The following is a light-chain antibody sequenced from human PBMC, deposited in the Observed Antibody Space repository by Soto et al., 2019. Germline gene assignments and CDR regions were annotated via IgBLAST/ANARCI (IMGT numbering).Light chain of an antibody. V-gene: IGLV2-8*01. CDR2: EVS. J-gene: IGLJ3*02. CDR3: SSYAGSPRV. Sequence: QSVLTQPPSASGSPGQSVTISCTGTRSDVGGYNYVSWYQQHPGKAPKLMIYEVSKRPSGVPDRFSGSKSGNTASLTVSGLQAEDEADYYSSSYAGSPRVLGGGTKLTVL. CDR1: RSDVGGYNY.